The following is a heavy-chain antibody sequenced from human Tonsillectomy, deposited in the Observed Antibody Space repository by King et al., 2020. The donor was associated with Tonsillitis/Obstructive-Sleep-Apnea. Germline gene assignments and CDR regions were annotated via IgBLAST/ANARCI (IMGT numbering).Heavy chain of an antibody. V-gene: IGHV1-46*01. D-gene: IGHD2-2*01. J-gene: IGHJ6*03. CDR1: GYTFTSYY. CDR2: INPSGGST. CDR3: ARDRRFRSRKNYYYMDV. Sequence: QLVQSGAEVKKPGASVKVSCKASGYTFTSYYMHWVRQAPGQGLEWMGIINPSGGSTSYAQKFQGRVTMTRDTSTSTVYMELSSLRSEDTAVYYCARDRRFRSRKNYYYMDVWGKGTTVTVSS.